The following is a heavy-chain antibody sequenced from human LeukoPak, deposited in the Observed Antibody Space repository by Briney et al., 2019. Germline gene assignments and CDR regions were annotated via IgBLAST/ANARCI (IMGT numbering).Heavy chain of an antibody. CDR3: ARVYIVVVPAAVGGWFDP. V-gene: IGHV4-4*07. CDR1: GGSISSYY. CDR2: IYTSGST. J-gene: IGHJ5*02. D-gene: IGHD2-2*01. Sequence: PSETLSLTCTVSGGSISSYYWSWIRQPAGKGLEWIGRIYTSGSTNYNPSLKSRVTMSVDTSKNQFSLKLSSVTAADTAVYYCARVYIVVVPAAVGGWFDPWGQGTLVTVSS.